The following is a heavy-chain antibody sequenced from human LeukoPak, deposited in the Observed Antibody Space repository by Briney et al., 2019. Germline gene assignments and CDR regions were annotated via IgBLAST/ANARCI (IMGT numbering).Heavy chain of an antibody. D-gene: IGHD3-16*01. V-gene: IGHV3-21*01. Sequence: GGSLRLSCAASGSSFSLYGMNWVRQAPGKGLEWVASISPSSTYTFYGDAVKGRSTISRDDTTNSVHLQMNSLGPEDTAVYYCARVAYTYVFDFWGQGTLLTVSS. CDR3: ARVAYTYVFDF. CDR1: GSSFSLYG. J-gene: IGHJ4*02. CDR2: ISPSSTYT.